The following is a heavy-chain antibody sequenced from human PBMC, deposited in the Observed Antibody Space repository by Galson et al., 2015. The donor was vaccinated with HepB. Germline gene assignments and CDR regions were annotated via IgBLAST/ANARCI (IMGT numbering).Heavy chain of an antibody. V-gene: IGHV3-23*01. CDR1: GFTFSIYA. CDR3: VKRGPNDGGAFDI. CDR2: ISSGGDNT. J-gene: IGHJ3*02. D-gene: IGHD3-16*01. Sequence: SLRLSCAASGFTFSIYAMSWVRQAPGKGLEWVSSISSGGDNTHYADSAKGRFTISRDNPKNTLHIQMNSLRAEDTALYYCVKRGPNDGGAFDIWGQGTMVTVSS.